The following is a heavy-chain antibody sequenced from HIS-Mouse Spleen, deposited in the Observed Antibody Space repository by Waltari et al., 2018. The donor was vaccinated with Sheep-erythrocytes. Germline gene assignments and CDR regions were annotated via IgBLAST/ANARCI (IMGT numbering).Heavy chain of an antibody. CDR2: IDWDDDK. V-gene: IGHV2-70*01. CDR1: GFSLSTSGMC. J-gene: IGHJ6*02. Sequence: LTCTFSGFSLSTSGMCVSWIRQPPGKALEWLALIDWDDDKYYSTSLKTRLTISKDTSKNQVVLTMTNMDPVDTATYYCARTPRDYDFWSGYYFYYYGMDVWGQGTTVTVSS. CDR3: ARTPRDYDFWSGYYFYYYGMDV. D-gene: IGHD3-3*01.